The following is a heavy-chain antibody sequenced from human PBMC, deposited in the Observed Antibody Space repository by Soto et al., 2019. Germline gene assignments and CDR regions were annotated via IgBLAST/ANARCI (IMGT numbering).Heavy chain of an antibody. D-gene: IGHD5-12*01. J-gene: IGHJ6*03. CDR2: INHSGST. V-gene: IGHV4-34*01. Sequence: SETLSLTCAVYGGSFSGFYWSWIRQPPGKGLEWIGEINHSGSTNYNPSLKSRVTISVDTSKNQFSLKLSSVTAADTAVYYCARGGLRLYYYYYMDVWGKGTTVTVSS. CDR1: GGSFSGFY. CDR3: ARGGLRLYYYYYMDV.